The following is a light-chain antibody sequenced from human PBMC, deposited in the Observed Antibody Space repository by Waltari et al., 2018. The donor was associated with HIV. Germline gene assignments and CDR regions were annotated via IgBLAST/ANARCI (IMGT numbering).Light chain of an antibody. CDR3: QQYLDWPPWT. CDR2: GAS. CDR1: QNIGGN. V-gene: IGKV3D-15*01. J-gene: IGKJ1*01. Sequence: EIVMTQSPATLSVSAGERATLSCRARQNIGGNLAWYQQRHGQPPRLLVYGASSREPGIPARFSGRGSGTEFTLTISSLESDDSAVYYCQQYLDWPPWTFGQGTKV.